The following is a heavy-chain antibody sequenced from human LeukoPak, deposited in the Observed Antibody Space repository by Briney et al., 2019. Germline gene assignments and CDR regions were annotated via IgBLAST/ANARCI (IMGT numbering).Heavy chain of an antibody. Sequence: ASVKVSCKASGYTFTGYYMHWLRQAPGQGLEWMGWINPNSGGTNYAQKFQGRVTMTRDTSISTAYMELSRLRSDDTAVYYCARDLGSYRIGFDPWGQGTLVTVSS. CDR3: ARDLGSYRIGFDP. V-gene: IGHV1-2*02. J-gene: IGHJ5*02. D-gene: IGHD3-16*02. CDR1: GYTFTGYY. CDR2: INPNSGGT.